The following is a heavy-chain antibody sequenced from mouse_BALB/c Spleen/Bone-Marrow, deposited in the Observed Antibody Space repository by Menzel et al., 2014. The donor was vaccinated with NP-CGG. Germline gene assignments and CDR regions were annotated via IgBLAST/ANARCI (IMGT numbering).Heavy chain of an antibody. D-gene: IGHD2-14*01. V-gene: IGHV5-4*02. Sequence: EVMLVESGGGLVKPGGSLKLSCAASGFTFRDYYMYWVRQTPGKRLEWVATISDGGTYTYYSDSVKGRFTISRDKAKNNLYLQMTNLMSEDTAMYRCVRDGDYRYAWFSYWGQGTLATVSA. J-gene: IGHJ3*01. CDR1: GFTFRDYY. CDR3: VRDGDYRYAWFSY. CDR2: ISDGGTYT.